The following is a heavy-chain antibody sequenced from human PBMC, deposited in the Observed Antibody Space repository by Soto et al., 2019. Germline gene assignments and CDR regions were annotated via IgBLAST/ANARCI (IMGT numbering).Heavy chain of an antibody. V-gene: IGHV3-66*01. J-gene: IGHJ4*02. CDR3: ARDHLTYDF. CDR2: IYSGGST. Sequence: EVQLLESGGGLVQPGGSLRLSCAASGFTVSSYYMTWVRQAPGKGLEWVSVIYSGGSTYYADSVKGRFTISRDNSKNTLYLQMNSLRAEDKAVYYCARDHLTYDFWGQGTLVTVSS. CDR1: GFTVSSYY. D-gene: IGHD3-3*01.